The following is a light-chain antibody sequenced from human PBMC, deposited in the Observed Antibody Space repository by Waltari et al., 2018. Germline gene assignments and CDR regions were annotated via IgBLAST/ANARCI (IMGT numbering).Light chain of an antibody. CDR1: QSVSTSY. V-gene: IGKV3-20*01. CDR2: DTS. J-gene: IGKJ1*01. CDR3: QLYDSAWT. Sequence: IVLTQSPGTLSLSPGDVATLSCRPSQSVSTSYVACYQQKPGQAPRPLIYDTSSRATGIPDRFSGSGSGTDFTLTISSLKPEDFAVYYCQLYDSAWTFGQGTKVEIK.